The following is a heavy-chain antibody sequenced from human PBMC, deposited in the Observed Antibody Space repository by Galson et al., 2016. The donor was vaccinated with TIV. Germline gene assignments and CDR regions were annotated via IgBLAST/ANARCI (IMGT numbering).Heavy chain of an antibody. Sequence: SVKVSCKASGVIFRNFAITWVRQAPGQGLEWMGRITPIFGTTKYAQKLQGRVTLTADDSTSTAYMALSFLRSEDTAIYYCARVRGEFYDSSGYYDSWGQGTLVSVSS. CDR2: ITPIFGTT. CDR1: GVIFRNFA. D-gene: IGHD3-22*01. J-gene: IGHJ4*02. V-gene: IGHV1-69*13. CDR3: ARVRGEFYDSSGYYDS.